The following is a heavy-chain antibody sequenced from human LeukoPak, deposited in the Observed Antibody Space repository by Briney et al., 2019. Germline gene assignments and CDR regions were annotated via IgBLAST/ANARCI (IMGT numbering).Heavy chain of an antibody. J-gene: IGHJ4*02. Sequence: SETLSLTCTVSGGSISSYYLSWIRQPPGKGLEWMGYIYDSGSTNYNPSLKSQVTISVDTSKNQFSLKLSSVTAADTAVYYCARYYYDYVWGSYSFDYWGQGTLVTVSS. V-gene: IGHV4-59*01. CDR2: IYDSGST. D-gene: IGHD3-16*01. CDR3: ARYYYDYVWGSYSFDY. CDR1: GGSISSYY.